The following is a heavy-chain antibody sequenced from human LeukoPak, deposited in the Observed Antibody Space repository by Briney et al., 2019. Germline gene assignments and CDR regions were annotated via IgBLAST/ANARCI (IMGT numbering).Heavy chain of an antibody. CDR1: GYTFTGYY. CDR2: INPNTGDT. CDR3: ARVWNRPRYWYFDL. V-gene: IGHV1-2*06. Sequence: ASVKVSCKASGYTFTGYYIQWVRQAPGQGLEWMGRINPNTGDTNYVQRFQGRVAMTRDTSINTAYMELSRLKSDDTAIYYCARVWNRPRYWYFDLWGRGTLVTVSS. D-gene: IGHD1-1*01. J-gene: IGHJ2*01.